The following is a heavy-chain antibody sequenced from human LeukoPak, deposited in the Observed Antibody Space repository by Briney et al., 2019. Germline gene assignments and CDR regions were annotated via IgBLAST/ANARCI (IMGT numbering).Heavy chain of an antibody. V-gene: IGHV4-61*02. CDR2: IYTSGST. D-gene: IGHD6-13*01. Sequence: PSETLSLTCTVSGGSITTGSYYWSWIRQPAGKGLEWIGRIYTSGSTNYNPSLRSRVTISVDTSKNQFSLKLSSMIAADTAVYYCARVSSSWYQDWYFDLWGRGTLVTVPS. CDR3: ARVSSSWYQDWYFDL. CDR1: GGSITTGSYY. J-gene: IGHJ2*01.